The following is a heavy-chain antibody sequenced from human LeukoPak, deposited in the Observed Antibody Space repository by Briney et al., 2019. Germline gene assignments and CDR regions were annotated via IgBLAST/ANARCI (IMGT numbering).Heavy chain of an antibody. CDR1: GFTFSNYG. J-gene: IGHJ6*02. CDR2: MSDNGDDT. D-gene: IGHD3-10*01. Sequence: GGSLRLSCAASGFTFSNYGMTCVRQAPGKGLEWVSTMSDNGDDTYYADSVKGRFTIYRDNSRNTLYLQMNSLKTEDTAVYYCTTADYGSGYGMDVWGQGTTVTVSS. V-gene: IGHV3-23*01. CDR3: TTADYGSGYGMDV.